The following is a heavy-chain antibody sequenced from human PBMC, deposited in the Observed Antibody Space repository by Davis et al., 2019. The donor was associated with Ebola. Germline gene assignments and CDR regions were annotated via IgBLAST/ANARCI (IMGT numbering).Heavy chain of an antibody. Sequence: MPSETLSLTCTVSGGSISSYYWSWIRQPPGKGLEWIGYIYYRGSTNYNPSLKRRVTISVDTSKNQFSLKLSSVTAADTAVYYCASGSATVTYEEDVWGQGTTVTVSS. J-gene: IGHJ6*02. CDR3: ASGSATVTYEEDV. D-gene: IGHD4-17*01. CDR1: GGSISSYY. V-gene: IGHV4-59*01. CDR2: IYYRGST.